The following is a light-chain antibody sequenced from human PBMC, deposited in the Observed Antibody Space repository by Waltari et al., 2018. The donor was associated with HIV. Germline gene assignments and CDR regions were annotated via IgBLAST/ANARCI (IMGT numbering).Light chain of an antibody. CDR1: SSNLGSNY. CDR3: ASWDDSLSGVV. CDR2: RNN. V-gene: IGLV1-47*01. J-gene: IGLJ2*01. Sequence: QSVLTQPPSASGTPGQRVTIPCSGSSSNLGSNYVHWYQQLPGRAPKLLSYRNNQGPSGVPDRFSGSKSGTSASLAISGLRSEDEADYYCASWDDSLSGVVFGGGTKLTVL.